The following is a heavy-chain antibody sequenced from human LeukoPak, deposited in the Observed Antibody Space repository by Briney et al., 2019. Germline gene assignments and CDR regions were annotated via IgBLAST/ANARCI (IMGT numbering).Heavy chain of an antibody. J-gene: IGHJ4*02. D-gene: IGHD2-2*01. CDR3: ARDQRYCSSSSCPWEPFDY. CDR2: IKCDGSEK. V-gene: IGHV3-7*05. Sequence: GGSLRLSCAASGFTFSSYWTSWVRQAPGKGLEWVANIKCDGSEKYYVDSVKGRFTISRDNAKNSLYLQMNSLRAEDTAVYYCARDQRYCSSSSCPWEPFDYWGQGTLVTVSS. CDR1: GFTFSSYW.